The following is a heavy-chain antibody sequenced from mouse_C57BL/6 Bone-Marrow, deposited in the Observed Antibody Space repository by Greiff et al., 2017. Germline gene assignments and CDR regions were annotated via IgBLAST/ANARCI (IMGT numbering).Heavy chain of an antibody. CDR3: TSHYYGSSYLYFDY. D-gene: IGHD1-1*01. CDR2: ISSGGDYI. V-gene: IGHV5-9-1*02. Sequence: EVNVVESGEGLVKPGGSLKLSCAASGFTFSSYAMSWVRQTPEKRLEWVAYISSGGDYIYYADTVKGRFTISRDNARNTLYLQMSSLKSEDTAMYYCTSHYYGSSYLYFDYWGQGTTLTVSS. J-gene: IGHJ2*01. CDR1: GFTFSSYA.